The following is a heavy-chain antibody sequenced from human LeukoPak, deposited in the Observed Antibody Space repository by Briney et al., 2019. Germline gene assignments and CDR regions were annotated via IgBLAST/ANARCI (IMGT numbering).Heavy chain of an antibody. CDR1: GFTFSDYY. V-gene: IGHV3-11*01. Sequence: PGGSLRLSCAASGFTFSDYYMSWIRQAPGKGLEWVSYISSTGSTRYNADSVKGRFTISRDNAKNSLYLQMNSLRDEDTAVYYCARTRVIPATIDYYYYYMDVWGKGTTVTVSS. CDR3: ARTRVIPATIDYYYYYMDV. J-gene: IGHJ6*03. D-gene: IGHD2-2*01. CDR2: ISSTGSTR.